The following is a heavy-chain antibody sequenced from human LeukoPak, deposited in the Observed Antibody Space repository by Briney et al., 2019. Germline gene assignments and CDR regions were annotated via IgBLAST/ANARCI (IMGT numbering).Heavy chain of an antibody. V-gene: IGHV1-8*01. CDR3: ARARRTGGVCYPRNGKRRCLDPFDI. CDR1: GYTFTSYD. J-gene: IGHJ3*02. Sequence: WASVKVSCKASGYTFTSYDINWVRQATGQGLEWMGWMNPNSGNTGYAQKFQGRVTMTRNTSISTAYMELSSLRSEDTAVYYCARARRTGGVCYPRNGKRRCLDPFDIWGQGTMVTVSS. CDR2: MNPNSGNT. D-gene: IGHD2-8*02.